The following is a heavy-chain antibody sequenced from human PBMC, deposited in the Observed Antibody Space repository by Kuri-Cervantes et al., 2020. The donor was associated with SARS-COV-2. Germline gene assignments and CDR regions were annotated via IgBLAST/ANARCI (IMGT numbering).Heavy chain of an antibody. D-gene: IGHD2-15*01. CDR2: ISSSSSTI. CDR3: ARDLTLGYCSGGSCYYYYYGMDV. V-gene: IGHV3-48*04. Sequence: LSLTCAASGFTFSSYSMNWVRQAPGKGLEWVSYISSSSSTIYYADSVKGRFTISRDNAKNTLYLQMNSLRAEDTAVYYCARDLTLGYCSGGSCYYYYYGMDVWGQGTTVTVSS. J-gene: IGHJ6*02. CDR1: GFTFSSYS.